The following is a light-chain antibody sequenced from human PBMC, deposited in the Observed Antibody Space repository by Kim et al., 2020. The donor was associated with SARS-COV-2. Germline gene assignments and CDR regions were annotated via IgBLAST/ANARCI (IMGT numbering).Light chain of an antibody. J-gene: IGLJ2*01. CDR1: NMGSKK. CDR3: QVWDSSVV. V-gene: IGLV3-9*01. CDR2: RDS. Sequence: SGALGQTARMTCGGNNMGSKKVHWYQQKPGQAPVLVIYRDSNRPSGIPERFSGSNSGNTATLTISRAQAGDEADYYCQVWDSSVVFGGGTQLTVL.